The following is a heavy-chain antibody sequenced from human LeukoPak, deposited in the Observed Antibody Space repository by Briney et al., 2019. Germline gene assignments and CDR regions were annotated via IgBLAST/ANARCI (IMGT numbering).Heavy chain of an antibody. CDR2: IYTSGST. V-gene: IGHV4-4*07. CDR1: GGSISIYY. D-gene: IGHD5-18*01. J-gene: IGHJ6*03. CDR3: ARELRSWDTALFSYYYYMDV. Sequence: SETLSLTCTVSGGSISIYYWNWIRQPAGKGLEWIGRIYTSGSTNYNPSLKSRVTMSVDTSKNQFSLKLSSVTAADTAVYYCARELRSWDTALFSYYYYMDVWGKGTTVTISS.